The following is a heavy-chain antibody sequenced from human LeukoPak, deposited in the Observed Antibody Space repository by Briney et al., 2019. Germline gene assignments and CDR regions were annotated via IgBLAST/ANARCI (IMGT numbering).Heavy chain of an antibody. CDR3: ARGVETAMITVGES. J-gene: IGHJ4*02. D-gene: IGHD5-18*01. Sequence: GGSLRLSCVVSGLTVSRNYMSWVRQAPGKGLEWVSLIYSGGSGFYSDSVKGRFTISREKYKNTLYIQMDSLRAEDTAVYYCARGVETAMITVGESWGQGSLVTVSS. CDR1: GLTVSRNY. CDR2: IYSGGSG. V-gene: IGHV3-66*01.